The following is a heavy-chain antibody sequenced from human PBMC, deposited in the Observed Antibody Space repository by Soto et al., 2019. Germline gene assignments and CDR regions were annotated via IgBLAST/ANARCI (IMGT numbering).Heavy chain of an antibody. CDR1: SGSISTGNW. Sequence: QVELQESGPRLVKSSGTLSLTCEVSSGSISTGNWWSWVRQPPGKGLEWIGEIYYNGATNYNPSLKSRVTTPRDKSKDQFSLILTSATAADTAVYYCARVFSSGSGWMYYFDFWGQGILVSVSS. V-gene: IGHV4-4*02. CDR2: IYYNGAT. J-gene: IGHJ4*02. CDR3: ARVFSSGSGWMYYFDF. D-gene: IGHD6-25*01.